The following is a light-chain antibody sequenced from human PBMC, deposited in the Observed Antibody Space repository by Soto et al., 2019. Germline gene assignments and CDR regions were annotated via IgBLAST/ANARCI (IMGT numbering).Light chain of an antibody. Sequence: PGERATLSCRASQSVRSYLAWYQQKPGQAPRLLIYDASNRATGIPARFSGSGSGTDFTLTISSLEPEDFAVYYCQQRRNWPPITFGQGTRLEIK. CDR2: DAS. CDR1: QSVRSY. CDR3: QQRRNWPPIT. V-gene: IGKV3-11*01. J-gene: IGKJ5*01.